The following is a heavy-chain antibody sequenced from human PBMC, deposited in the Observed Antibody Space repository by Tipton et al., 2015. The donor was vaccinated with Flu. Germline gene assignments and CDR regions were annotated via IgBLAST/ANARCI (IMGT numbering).Heavy chain of an antibody. V-gene: IGHV4-31*02. CDR3: ARMEWTVTTPRYFDL. CDR1: GASISSGGAY. D-gene: IGHD4-17*01. CDR2: IYYSGST. Sequence: LRLSCTVSGASISSGGAYWTWIRQHPGKGLEWIGCIYYSGSTYYNPSLQSRVSISVDTSKNQFSLKLNSVTAADTAVYYCARMEWTVTTPRYFDLLGRGTLVTVSS. J-gene: IGHJ2*01.